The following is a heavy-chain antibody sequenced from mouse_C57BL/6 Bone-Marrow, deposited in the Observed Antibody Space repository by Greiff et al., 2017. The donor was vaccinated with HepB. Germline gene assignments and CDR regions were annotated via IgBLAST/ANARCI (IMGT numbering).Heavy chain of an antibody. Sequence: EVMLVESGEGLVKPGGSLKLSCAASGFTFSSYAMSWVRQTPEKRLEWVAYISSGGDYIYYADTVKGRFTISRDNARNTLYLQMSSLKSEDTAMYYCTREGYYGWGGDYRGQGTTLTVSS. J-gene: IGHJ2*01. D-gene: IGHD1-2*01. V-gene: IGHV5-9-1*02. CDR3: TREGYYGWGGDY. CDR2: ISSGGDYI. CDR1: GFTFSSYA.